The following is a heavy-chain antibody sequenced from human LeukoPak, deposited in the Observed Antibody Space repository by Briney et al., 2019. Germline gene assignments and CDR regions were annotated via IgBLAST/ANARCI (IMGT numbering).Heavy chain of an antibody. D-gene: IGHD1-26*01. V-gene: IGHV3-53*01. CDR2: IYSGGTT. Sequence: GGSLRLSCAASGFTFRSYWMTWVRQAPGKGLEWVSVIYSGGTTYHADSVKGRFTISRDNSKNTLYLQMNSLRAEDTAVYYCARETGSYLGHWGQGTLVTVSS. CDR1: GFTFRSYW. CDR3: ARETGSYLGH. J-gene: IGHJ4*02.